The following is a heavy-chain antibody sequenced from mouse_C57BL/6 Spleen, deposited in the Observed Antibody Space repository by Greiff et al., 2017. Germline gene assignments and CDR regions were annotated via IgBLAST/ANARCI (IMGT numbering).Heavy chain of an antibody. CDR2: IDPSDSYT. D-gene: IGHD1-1*01. J-gene: IGHJ1*03. V-gene: IGHV1-69*01. CDR1: GYTFTSYW. Sequence: QVQLQQPGAELVMPGASVKLSCKASGYTFTSYWMHWVKQRPGQGLEWIGEIDPSDSYTNYNQKFKGKSTLTVDKSSSTAYMQLSSLTSEDSAVYYCARTLGTTVVAPSYWYFDVWGTGTTVTVSS. CDR3: ARTLGTTVVAPSYWYFDV.